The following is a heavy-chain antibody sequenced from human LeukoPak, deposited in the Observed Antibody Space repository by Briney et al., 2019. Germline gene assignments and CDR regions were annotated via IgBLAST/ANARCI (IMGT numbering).Heavy chain of an antibody. D-gene: IGHD2-21*01. Sequence: SETLSLTCAVYGGSFSGYYWSWIRQPPGKGLEWIGEINHSGSTNYNPSLKSRVTISVDTSKNQFSLKLSSVTAADTAVYYCARVISSIFPYYMDVWGKGTTVTVSS. CDR2: INHSGST. J-gene: IGHJ6*03. CDR1: GGSFSGYY. V-gene: IGHV4-34*01. CDR3: ARVISSIFPYYMDV.